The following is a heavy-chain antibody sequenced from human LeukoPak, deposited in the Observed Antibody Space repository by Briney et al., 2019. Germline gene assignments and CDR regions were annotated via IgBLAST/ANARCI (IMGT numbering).Heavy chain of an antibody. CDR3: AKERSPYGSGLIDY. Sequence: GGSLRLSCAASGFTFSSYGMSWVRQAPGKGLEWVSAISGSGGSTYYADSVKGRFTISRDNSKNTLYLQMNSLRAEDTAVYYCAKERSPYGSGLIDYWGQGTLVTVSS. J-gene: IGHJ4*02. CDR1: GFTFSSYG. D-gene: IGHD3-10*01. V-gene: IGHV3-23*01. CDR2: ISGSGGST.